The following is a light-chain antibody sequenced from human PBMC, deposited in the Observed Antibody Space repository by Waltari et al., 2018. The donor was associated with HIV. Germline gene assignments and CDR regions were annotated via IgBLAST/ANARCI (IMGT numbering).Light chain of an antibody. CDR3: QQYNFLWT. CDR2: KAS. Sequence: DMQMNQSPSTLPASVGDRVTITFRARQYIGSWLAWFQQKPGKTPILLIYKASTLESGVPSRFSGSGSGTEFTLTISSLQPDDFATYYCQQYNFLWTFGQGTKVEMK. V-gene: IGKV1-5*03. CDR1: QYIGSW. J-gene: IGKJ1*01.